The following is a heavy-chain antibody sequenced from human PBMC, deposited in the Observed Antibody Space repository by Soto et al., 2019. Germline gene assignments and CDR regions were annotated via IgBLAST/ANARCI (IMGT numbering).Heavy chain of an antibody. D-gene: IGHD3-10*01. CDR1: GFTFSSYG. V-gene: IGHV3-30*18. J-gene: IGHJ6*02. Sequence: QVQLVESGGGVVQPGRSLRLSCAASGFTFSSYGMHWVRQAPGKGLEWVAVISYDGSNKYYADSVKGRFTISRDNSKNTLYLQMHSLRAEDTAVYYCAKLVTDYYYGMDVWGQGTTVTVSS. CDR3: AKLVTDYYYGMDV. CDR2: ISYDGSNK.